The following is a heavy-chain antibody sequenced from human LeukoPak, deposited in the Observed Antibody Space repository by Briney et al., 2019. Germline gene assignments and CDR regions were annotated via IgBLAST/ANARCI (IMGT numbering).Heavy chain of an antibody. D-gene: IGHD3-3*01. Sequence: GGSLRLSCAASGFTFSSYAVSWVRQAPGKGLEWVSAISGSGGSTYYADSVKGRFTISRDNSKNTLYLQMNSLRAEDTAVYYCAKRRITIFGVADFDYWGQGTLVTVSS. CDR1: GFTFSSYA. CDR2: ISGSGGST. V-gene: IGHV3-23*01. J-gene: IGHJ4*02. CDR3: AKRRITIFGVADFDY.